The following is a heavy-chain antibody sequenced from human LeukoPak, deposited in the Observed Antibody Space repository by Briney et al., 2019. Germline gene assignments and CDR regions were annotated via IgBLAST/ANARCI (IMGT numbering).Heavy chain of an antibody. CDR3: VTDANRILGARGTGY. Sequence: GGSLRLSCAASGFDFSGAYMDWVRQAPGKGLEWVGLIKNKHEHQATDYAAPVRERFIITRDDSSSTLFLQMNSLKTEDTAVYYCVTDANRILGARGTGYWGQGILVTVSP. CDR2: IKNKHEHQAT. D-gene: IGHD1-26*01. J-gene: IGHJ4*02. V-gene: IGHV3-15*07. CDR1: GFDFSGAY.